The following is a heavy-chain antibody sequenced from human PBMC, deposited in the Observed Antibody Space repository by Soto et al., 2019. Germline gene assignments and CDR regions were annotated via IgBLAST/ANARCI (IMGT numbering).Heavy chain of an antibody. V-gene: IGHV3-33*08. CDR2: IWYDGINK. CDR1: EFTFISYG. Sequence: GGSLKLSCAAHEFTFISYGMQWFRKPPGKGLEWVGVIWYDGINKYYADSVKGRFTISRDNSKNTLYLQMNSLRAEDTAVYYCARDGYCSGGSCYSVPVFDYWGQGT. J-gene: IGHJ4*02. CDR3: ARDGYCSGGSCYSVPVFDY. D-gene: IGHD2-15*01.